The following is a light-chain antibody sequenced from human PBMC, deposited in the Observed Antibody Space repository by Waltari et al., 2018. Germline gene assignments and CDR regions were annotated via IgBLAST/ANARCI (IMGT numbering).Light chain of an antibody. CDR2: SDN. Sequence: SSELTQDPAVSVALGQTVRITCQGASLRNYYASRYRQKPGQAPEVVIYSDNNRPSGIPDRFSGSSSGDTASLTITGAQAEDEADYYCHSRDSSSTHVGIFGTGTQVSVL. CDR3: HSRDSSSTHVGI. J-gene: IGLJ1*01. CDR1: SLRNYY. V-gene: IGLV3-19*01.